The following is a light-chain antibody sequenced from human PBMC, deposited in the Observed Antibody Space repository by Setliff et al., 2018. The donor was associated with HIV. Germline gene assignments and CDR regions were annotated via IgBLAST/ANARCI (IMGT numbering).Light chain of an antibody. CDR1: SSDIGDYNF. CDR2: DVS. J-gene: IGLJ2*01. CDR3: CSYAGSFTIL. V-gene: IGLV2-11*01. Sequence: QSALTQPRSVSGSPGQSVTISCTGTSSDIGDYNFVSWYQHYPGKAPELIIYDVSERPSGVPDRFSGSKSGNTASLTISGLQAEDEADYYCCSYAGSFTILFGGGTQLTVL.